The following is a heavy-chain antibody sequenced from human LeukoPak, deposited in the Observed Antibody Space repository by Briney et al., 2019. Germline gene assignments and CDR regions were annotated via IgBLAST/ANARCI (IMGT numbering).Heavy chain of an antibody. CDR1: GYTFTSHD. V-gene: IGHV1-8*01. Sequence: ASVKVSCKASGYTFTSHDINWVRQATGQGLEWMGWMNPNSGNTGYAQKFQGRVTMTRDTSINTAYMELHSLRSEDTAVYYCAREAPYCGGDCYPPYFDYWGQGTLVTVSS. D-gene: IGHD2-21*01. CDR2: MNPNSGNT. CDR3: AREAPYCGGDCYPPYFDY. J-gene: IGHJ4*02.